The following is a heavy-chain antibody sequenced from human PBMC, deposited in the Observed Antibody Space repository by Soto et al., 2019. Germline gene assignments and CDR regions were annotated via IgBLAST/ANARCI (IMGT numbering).Heavy chain of an antibody. V-gene: IGHV3-30*18. J-gene: IGHJ4*02. D-gene: IGHD2-8*01. CDR2: ISYDGSNK. CDR3: AKDPEAYCTNGVCAPGLDY. CDR1: GFTFSSYG. Sequence: QVQLVESGGGVVQPGRSLRLSCAASGFTFSSYGMHWVRQAPGKGLEWVAVISYDGSNKYYADSVKGRFTISRDNSKNTLYRQMNSLRAEDTAVYYCAKDPEAYCTNGVCAPGLDYWGQGTLVTVSS.